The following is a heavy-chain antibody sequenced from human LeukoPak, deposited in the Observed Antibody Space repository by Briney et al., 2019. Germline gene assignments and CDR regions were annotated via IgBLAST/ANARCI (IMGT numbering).Heavy chain of an antibody. Sequence: ASVKVSCKAFGYTFTSYDINWVRQATGQGPEWMGWMNPNSGNTGYAQKFQGRVTMTRNTSISTAYMEVSSLRSEDTAVYYCARARAFYGDYPYYFDYWGQGTLVTVSS. CDR2: MNPNSGNT. CDR1: GYTFTSYD. D-gene: IGHD4-17*01. J-gene: IGHJ4*02. V-gene: IGHV1-8*01. CDR3: ARARAFYGDYPYYFDY.